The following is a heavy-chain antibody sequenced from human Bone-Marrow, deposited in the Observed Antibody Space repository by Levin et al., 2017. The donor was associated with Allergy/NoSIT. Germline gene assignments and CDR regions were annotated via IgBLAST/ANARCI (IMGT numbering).Heavy chain of an antibody. CDR2: TYYRSTWHY. V-gene: IGHV6-1*01. CDR1: GASVSSTSAA. Sequence: SETLSLTCAISGASVSSTSAAWNWVRLSPSRGLEWLGRTYYRSTWHYDYSVSVRGRATINADTSKNQFSLQLNSVTPEDTAIYYCVRGWIFDIWGQGTVVTVSS. CDR3: VRGWIFDI. J-gene: IGHJ3*02. D-gene: IGHD1-1*01.